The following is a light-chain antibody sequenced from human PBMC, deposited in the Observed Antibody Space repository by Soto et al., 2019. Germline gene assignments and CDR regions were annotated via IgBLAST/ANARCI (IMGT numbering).Light chain of an antibody. CDR1: QSISSW. CDR2: DAS. J-gene: IGKJ4*01. Sequence: DIQMTQSPSSLSASVGDRVTVTFRASQSISSWLAWYQQKPGKAPKLLIYDASSLESGVPSRFSGSGSGTELTLTISSLQPDDFATYYCQQYNRYSLTFGGGTKVEIK. V-gene: IGKV1-5*01. CDR3: QQYNRYSLT.